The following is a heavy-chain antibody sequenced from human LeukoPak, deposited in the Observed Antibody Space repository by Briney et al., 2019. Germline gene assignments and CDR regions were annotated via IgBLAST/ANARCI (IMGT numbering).Heavy chain of an antibody. D-gene: IGHD3-10*01. CDR3: VRDFHYYDSESYLGY. CDR2: IYHSGST. Sequence: NPSETLSLTCAVSGYSISSGYYWGWIRQPPGKGLEWIGNIYHSGSTYYNPSLKSRVTISVDTSKNQFSLKLSSVTAADTAVYYCVRDFHYYDSESYLGYWGQGTLVTVSS. CDR1: GYSISSGYY. J-gene: IGHJ4*02. V-gene: IGHV4-38-2*02.